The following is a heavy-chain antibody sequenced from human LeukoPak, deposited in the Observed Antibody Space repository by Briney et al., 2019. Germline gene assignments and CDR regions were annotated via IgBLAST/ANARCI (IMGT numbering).Heavy chain of an antibody. V-gene: IGHV4-59*12. J-gene: IGHJ4*02. Sequence: SETLSLNCTVSGGSISSYYWSWIRQPPGKGLEWIGYIYYSGSTNYNPSLKSRVTISVDTSKNQFSLKLSSVTAADTAVYYCARLDSSGYRRPEGVDYFDYWGQGTLVTVSS. D-gene: IGHD3-22*01. CDR3: ARLDSSGYRRPEGVDYFDY. CDR2: IYYSGST. CDR1: GGSISSYY.